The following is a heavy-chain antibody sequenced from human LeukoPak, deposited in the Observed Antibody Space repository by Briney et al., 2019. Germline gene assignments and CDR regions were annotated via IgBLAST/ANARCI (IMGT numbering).Heavy chain of an antibody. J-gene: IGHJ4*02. D-gene: IGHD6-19*01. CDR1: GGSISSSSYY. CDR3: ARESSHSSGYDY. V-gene: IGHV4-39*01. Sequence: SETLSLTCTVSGGSISSSSYYWGWIRQPPGKGLEWIGSIYYSGSTYYNPSLKSRVTISVDTSKNQFSLKLSSVTAADTAVYYCARESSHSSGYDYWGQGTLVTVSS. CDR2: IYYSGST.